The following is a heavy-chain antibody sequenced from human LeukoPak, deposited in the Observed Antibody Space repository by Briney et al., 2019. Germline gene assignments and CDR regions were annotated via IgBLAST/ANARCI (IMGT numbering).Heavy chain of an antibody. D-gene: IGHD4-17*01. Sequence: SETLSLTCTVSGGSISSYYWSWIRQPAGKGLEWIGRIYTSGSTNYNPSLKSRVTMPVDTSKNQFSLKLSSVTAADTAVYYCARDRTTVTRRGAFDIWGQGTMVTVSS. CDR1: GGSISSYY. J-gene: IGHJ3*02. V-gene: IGHV4-4*07. CDR2: IYTSGST. CDR3: ARDRTTVTRRGAFDI.